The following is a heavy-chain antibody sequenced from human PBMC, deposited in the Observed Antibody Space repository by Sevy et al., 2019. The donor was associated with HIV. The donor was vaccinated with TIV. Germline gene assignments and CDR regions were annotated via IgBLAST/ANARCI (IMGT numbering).Heavy chain of an antibody. CDR3: ARSRGIAVTPDY. Sequence: SETLSLTCSVSGGSVISNNWWSWVRQPPGKGLEWIGEIYRSGNTNYNPSLKSRVTISVDKSKNQFSLKLSSVTAADTAVYYCARSRGIAVTPDYWGQGTLVTVSS. V-gene: IGHV4-4*02. D-gene: IGHD6-19*01. CDR1: GGSVISNNW. J-gene: IGHJ4*02. CDR2: IYRSGNT.